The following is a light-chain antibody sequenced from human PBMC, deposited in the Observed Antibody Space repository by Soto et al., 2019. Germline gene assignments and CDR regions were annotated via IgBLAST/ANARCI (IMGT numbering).Light chain of an antibody. J-gene: IGLJ2*01. CDR1: SSNIGAGYD. CDR3: QSYDSSLSGSK. V-gene: IGLV1-40*01. Sequence: QSVLTQPPSVSGAPGQRVTISCTGSSSNIGAGYDVHWYQPLPGTAPKLIIYGNSNRPSGVPDRFSGSKSGTSASLAITGLQAEYEADYYCQSYDSSLSGSKFGGGTKVTVL. CDR2: GNS.